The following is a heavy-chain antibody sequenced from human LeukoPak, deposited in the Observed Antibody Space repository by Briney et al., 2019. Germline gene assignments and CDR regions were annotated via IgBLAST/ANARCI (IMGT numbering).Heavy chain of an antibody. D-gene: IGHD6-13*01. Sequence: PSETLSLTCSVSGGSMRSYYWSWIRQPAGMGLQWIGRIFSGGSTNYNPSLKSRVTMSIDTSKNQFSLKLNSVIAADTAMYYCARGINIGDSRFFAPWGQGILVIVSS. CDR2: IFSGGST. J-gene: IGHJ5*02. CDR3: ARGINIGDSRFFAP. V-gene: IGHV4-4*07. CDR1: GGSMRSYY.